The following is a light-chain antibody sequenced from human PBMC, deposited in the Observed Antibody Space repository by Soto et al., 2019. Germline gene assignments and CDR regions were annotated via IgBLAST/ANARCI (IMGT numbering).Light chain of an antibody. CDR3: CSFASGGAI. CDR1: SSDVGGYNA. J-gene: IGLJ2*01. Sequence: LTQPASVSGSPGQSITISCSGTSSDVGGYNAVSWYQHSPGKAPKLMIYEVSNRPSGVSTRFSGSKSGNTASLTISGLQAEDEADYYCCSFASGGAIFGGGTQLTVL. CDR2: EVS. V-gene: IGLV2-14*01.